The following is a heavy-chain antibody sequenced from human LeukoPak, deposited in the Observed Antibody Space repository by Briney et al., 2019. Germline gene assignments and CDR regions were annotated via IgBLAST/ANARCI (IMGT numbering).Heavy chain of an antibody. V-gene: IGHV3-21*01. CDR1: EFTFSSYA. Sequence: PGGSLRLSCAASEFTFSSYALSWVRQAPGKGLEWVSSISSSSSYIYYADSVKGRFTISRDNAKNSLYLQMNSLRAEDTAVYYCARDPYSSGWPFDYWGQGTLVTVSS. D-gene: IGHD6-19*01. CDR2: ISSSSSYI. J-gene: IGHJ4*02. CDR3: ARDPYSSGWPFDY.